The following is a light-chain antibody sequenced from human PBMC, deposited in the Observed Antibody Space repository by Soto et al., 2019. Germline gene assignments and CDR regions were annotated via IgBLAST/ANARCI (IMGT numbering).Light chain of an antibody. CDR1: ESISSW. Sequence: DLQMTKSPATLSASVGDRVTITCRASESISSWLAWYQQKSGKAPKLLIYDASSLESGVPSRFSGSGSGTEFTLTISSLQPDDFATYYCQQYNSFLTFGGGTKVDIK. V-gene: IGKV1-5*01. CDR3: QQYNSFLT. CDR2: DAS. J-gene: IGKJ4*01.